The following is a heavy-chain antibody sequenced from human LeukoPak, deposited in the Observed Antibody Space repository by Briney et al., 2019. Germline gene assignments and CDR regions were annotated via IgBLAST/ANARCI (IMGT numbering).Heavy chain of an antibody. J-gene: IGHJ4*02. CDR1: GDSMSNYN. CDR2: IYSSGST. CDR3: AREFDS. V-gene: IGHV4-4*07. Sequence: PSETLSLTCTVSGDSMSNYNWAWIRQPAGKGLEWIGRIYSSGSTNYNPSLKSRVTISLDTSKMLFSLKLSSVTAADTAVYYCAREFDSWGQGILATVSS.